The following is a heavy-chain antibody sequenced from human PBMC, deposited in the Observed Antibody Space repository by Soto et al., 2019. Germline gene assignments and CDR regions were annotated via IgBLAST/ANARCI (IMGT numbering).Heavy chain of an antibody. CDR2: IYYSGST. D-gene: IGHD3-10*01. J-gene: IGHJ5*02. Sequence: SEALSLTCTGSGCSLRTSSYSWGWIRQPPGKGLEWIGYIYYSGSTYYSPSLKSRVTISVDTSKNQFSLRLNSVTAADTAVYYCARRPYSAGSNWFDPWGQGILVTVSS. CDR1: GCSLRTSSYS. CDR3: ARRPYSAGSNWFDP. V-gene: IGHV4-39*01.